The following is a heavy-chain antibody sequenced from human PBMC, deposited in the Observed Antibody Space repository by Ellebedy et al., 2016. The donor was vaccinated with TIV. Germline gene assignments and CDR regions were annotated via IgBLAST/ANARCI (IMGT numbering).Heavy chain of an antibody. D-gene: IGHD3-10*01. CDR3: ARDHGELPRHNGMDV. J-gene: IGHJ6*02. Sequence: PGGSLRLSCAASGFIFSSYSMNWVRQAPGKGLEWVSSISSTGSYMYYADSVKGRFTISTDNAKNSLYMQMSSLRAEDIAVYYCARDHGELPRHNGMDVWGLGTTVTVSS. CDR1: GFIFSSYS. CDR2: ISSTGSYM. V-gene: IGHV3-21*03.